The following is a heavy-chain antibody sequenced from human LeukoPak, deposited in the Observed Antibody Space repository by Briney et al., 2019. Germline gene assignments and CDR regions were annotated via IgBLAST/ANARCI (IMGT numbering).Heavy chain of an antibody. Sequence: PGGSLRLSCAASGFTFRGSWMTWVRQAPGKGLEWVANINKDGSEKYYLDSVKGRFTISRDHAKNSLYLQMNSLRAEDTAVYFCARDQRASPSPADYWGQGTLVTVSS. V-gene: IGHV3-7*01. J-gene: IGHJ4*02. CDR1: GFTFRGSW. CDR2: INKDGSEK. CDR3: ARDQRASPSPADY.